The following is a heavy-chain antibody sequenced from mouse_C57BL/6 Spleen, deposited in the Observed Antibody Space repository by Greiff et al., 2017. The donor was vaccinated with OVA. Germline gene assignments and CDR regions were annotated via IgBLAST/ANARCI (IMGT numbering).Heavy chain of an antibody. V-gene: IGHV1-80*01. CDR2: IYPGDGDT. J-gene: IGHJ3*01. CDR1: GYAFSSYW. D-gene: IGHD3-2*02. Sequence: QVQLKESGAELVKPGASVKISCKASGYAFSSYWMNWVKQRPGKGLEWIGQIYPGDGDTNYNGKFKGKATLTADKSSSTAYMQLSSLTSEDSAVYFCARSHLDSSGYGSEFAYWGQGTLVTVSA. CDR3: ARSHLDSSGYGSEFAY.